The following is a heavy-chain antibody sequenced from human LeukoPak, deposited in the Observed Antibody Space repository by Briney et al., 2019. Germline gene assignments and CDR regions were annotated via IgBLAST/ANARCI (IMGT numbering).Heavy chain of an antibody. CDR3: ASRYCSSTSCYFGEMDV. J-gene: IGHJ6*04. D-gene: IGHD2-2*01. Sequence: ASVKVSCKASGYTFTGYYMHWVRQAPGQGLEWMGWINPNSGGTNYAQKFQGRVTMTRDTSISTAYMELSRLRSDDTAVYYCASRYCSSTSCYFGEMDVWGKGTAVTISS. CDR2: INPNSGGT. V-gene: IGHV1-2*02. CDR1: GYTFTGYY.